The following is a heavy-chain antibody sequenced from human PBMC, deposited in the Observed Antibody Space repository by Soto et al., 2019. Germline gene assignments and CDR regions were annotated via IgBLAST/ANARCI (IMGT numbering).Heavy chain of an antibody. CDR3: AKDINSVYSYGSPFDY. CDR1: GFTFGDYA. CDR2: ISWNSGSI. Sequence: EVQLVESGGGLVQPGRSLRLSCAASGFTFGDYAMHWVRQAPGKGLEWVSGISWNSGSIGYADYVKGRFTISRDNAKNSLYLQMNSLRAQDTALYYCAKDINSVYSYGSPFDYWGQGTLVTVSS. D-gene: IGHD5-18*01. J-gene: IGHJ4*02. V-gene: IGHV3-9*01.